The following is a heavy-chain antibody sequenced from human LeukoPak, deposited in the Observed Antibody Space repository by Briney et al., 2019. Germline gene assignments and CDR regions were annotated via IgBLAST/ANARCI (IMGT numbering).Heavy chain of an antibody. J-gene: IGHJ5*02. V-gene: IGHV4-38-2*02. CDR1: GYSISSGYY. Sequence: SETLSLTCTVSGYSISSGYYWGWIRPPPGKGLEWIGSIYHSGSTYYNPSLKSRVTISVDTSKNQFSLKLSSVTAADTAVYYCARISSGYYSLNWFDPWGQGTLVTVSS. CDR2: IYHSGST. CDR3: ARISSGYYSLNWFDP. D-gene: IGHD3-22*01.